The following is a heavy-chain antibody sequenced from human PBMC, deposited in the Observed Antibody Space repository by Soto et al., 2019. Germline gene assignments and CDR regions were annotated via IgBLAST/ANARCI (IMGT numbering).Heavy chain of an antibody. CDR3: ARAGGSGYDLGNFDY. CDR2: INAGNGNT. CDR1: GYTFTSYA. Sequence: ASVKVSCKASGYTFTSYAMHWVRQAPGQRLEWMGWINAGNGNTKYSQKFQGRVTITRDTSASTAYMELSSLRSEDTAVYYCARAGGSGYDLGNFDYWGQGTLVTVSS. J-gene: IGHJ4*02. V-gene: IGHV1-3*01. D-gene: IGHD5-12*01.